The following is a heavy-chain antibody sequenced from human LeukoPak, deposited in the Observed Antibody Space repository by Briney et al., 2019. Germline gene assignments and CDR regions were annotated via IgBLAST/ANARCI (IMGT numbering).Heavy chain of an antibody. D-gene: IGHD6-19*01. J-gene: IGHJ4*02. V-gene: IGHV4-59*08. Sequence: SETLSLTCTVSGGSISSYYWSWIRQPPGKGLEWIGYIYYSGSTNYNPSLKSRVTISVDTSKNQFSLKLSSVTAADTAVYYCAWTTIAVAEIDYWGQGTLVTVSS. CDR3: AWTTIAVAEIDY. CDR2: IYYSGST. CDR1: GGSISSYY.